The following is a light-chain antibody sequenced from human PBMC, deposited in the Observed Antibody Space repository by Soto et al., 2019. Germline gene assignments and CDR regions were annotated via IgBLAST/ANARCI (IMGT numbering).Light chain of an antibody. CDR1: QTINNY. Sequence: EIVMTQSPATLSVSPGERATLSCRASQTINNYVAWYQQKDGQAPRLVIYGASTRATGIPDRFSGSGSGTDFALTISSLELEDFAVYVCQWRRNWPPWYTFGQGTKVDIK. CDR2: GAS. J-gene: IGKJ2*01. V-gene: IGKV3-11*01. CDR3: QWRRNWPPWYT.